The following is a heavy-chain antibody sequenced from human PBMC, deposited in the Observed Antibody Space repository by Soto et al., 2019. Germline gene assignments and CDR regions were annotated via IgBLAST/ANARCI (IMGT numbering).Heavy chain of an antibody. V-gene: IGHV3-30-3*01. CDR1: GFTFSSYA. D-gene: IGHD6-19*01. CDR2: ISYDGSNK. Sequence: PGGSLRLSCAASGFTFSSYAMHWVRQAPGKGLEWVAVISYDGSNKYYADSVKGRFTISRDNSKNTLYLQMNSLRAEDTAVYYCARDIAVAGTGYYGMDVWGQGTTVTVSS. J-gene: IGHJ6*02. CDR3: ARDIAVAGTGYYGMDV.